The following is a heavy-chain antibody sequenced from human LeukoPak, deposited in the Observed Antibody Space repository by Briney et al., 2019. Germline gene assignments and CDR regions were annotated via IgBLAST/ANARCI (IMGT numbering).Heavy chain of an antibody. CDR2: ITGNGATT. V-gene: IGHV3-23*01. J-gene: IGHJ4*02. CDR1: GFSFSSSA. Sequence: PGESLRLSCAGSGFSFSSSAMSWVRQTPGKGLEWVSSITGNGATTYCSDSVEGRFTISRDNSRNTLSLQMSSLRVEDTAVYYCAKERRRVDTEMVRSYYFENWGQGTLVTVSS. CDR3: AKERRRVDTEMVRSYYFEN. D-gene: IGHD5-18*01.